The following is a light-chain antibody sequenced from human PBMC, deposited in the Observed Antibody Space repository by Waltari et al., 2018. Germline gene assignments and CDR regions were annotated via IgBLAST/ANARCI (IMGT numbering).Light chain of an antibody. CDR1: QTVLYNSNYKDD. J-gene: IGKJ2*01. CDR3: QQYLTTPYT. Sequence: DIVMTQSPDSLAVSLGERATIDCKSSQTVLYNSNYKDDLAWYQQKPGQPPRLLIFWASTRESGVPDRFSGSGSGTDFTLTINNLQAEDVAVYYCQQYLTTPYTFGQGTKLEIK. V-gene: IGKV4-1*01. CDR2: WAS.